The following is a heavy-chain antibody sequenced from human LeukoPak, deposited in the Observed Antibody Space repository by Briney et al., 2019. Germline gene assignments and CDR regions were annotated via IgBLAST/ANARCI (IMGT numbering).Heavy chain of an antibody. CDR2: ITTTFYT. CDR3: ARMRANWYEDY. V-gene: IGHV3-21*01. CDR1: GFTFSSYS. D-gene: IGHD6-13*01. Sequence: GGSLRLSCAASGFTFSSYSFNWVRQVPGKGLEWVSSITTTFYTYYTDSVKGRFTISRDNAKNSLYLQMISLRAEDTAVYYCARMRANWYEDYWGQGTLVTVSS. J-gene: IGHJ4*02.